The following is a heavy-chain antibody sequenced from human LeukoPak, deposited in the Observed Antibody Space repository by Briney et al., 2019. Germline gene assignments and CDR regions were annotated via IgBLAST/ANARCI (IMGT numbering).Heavy chain of an antibody. D-gene: IGHD6-19*01. V-gene: IGHV1-69*06. CDR1: GGTFSSYA. Sequence: ASVKVSCKASGGTFSSYAISWVRQAPGQGLEWMGGIIPIFGTANYAQKFQGRVTITADKSTSTAYMELSSLRSEDTAVYYCARCPAWRVAGPDLSPNYYYYYMDVWGKGTTVTVSS. CDR2: IIPIFGTA. J-gene: IGHJ6*03. CDR3: ARCPAWRVAGPDLSPNYYYYYMDV.